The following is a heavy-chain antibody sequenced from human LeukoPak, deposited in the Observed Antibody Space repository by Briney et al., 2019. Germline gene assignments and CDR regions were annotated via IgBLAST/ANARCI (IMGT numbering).Heavy chain of an antibody. CDR3: ARQGPVWGYYGSGSYYNPPDY. D-gene: IGHD3-10*01. CDR1: GGSISSSSYY. V-gene: IGHV4-39*01. Sequence: SETLSLTCTVSGGSISSSSYYWGWIRQPPGKGLEWIGSIFYTGTTFYIPSLKSRLTISVDTSKNQFSLRLTSVTAADTAVYYCARQGPVWGYYGSGSYYNPPDYWGQGTLVTVSS. CDR2: IFYTGTT. J-gene: IGHJ4*02.